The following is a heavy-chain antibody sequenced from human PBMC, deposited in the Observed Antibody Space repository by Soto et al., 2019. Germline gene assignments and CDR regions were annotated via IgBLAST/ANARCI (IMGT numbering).Heavy chain of an antibody. CDR1: GFTCSTYI. CDR3: ARSLRFLEWLQDPQYYIYGMDV. D-gene: IGHD3-3*01. Sequence: GGSLRLSCSASGFTCSTYIINWVRQAPGKGLEWVSSISSGRSYIYYADSVNGRFTISRDNAKNSLDLQMNSLRAEDTAVYYCARSLRFLEWLQDPQYYIYGMDVWGQGTTVTVSS. J-gene: IGHJ6*02. V-gene: IGHV3-21*01. CDR2: ISSGRSYI.